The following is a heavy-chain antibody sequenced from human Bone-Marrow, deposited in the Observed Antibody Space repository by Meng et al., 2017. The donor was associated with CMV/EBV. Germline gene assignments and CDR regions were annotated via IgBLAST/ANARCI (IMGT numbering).Heavy chain of an antibody. V-gene: IGHV4-59*01. Sequence: SETLSLTCTVSGGSISSYYWSWIRQPPGKGLEWIGYIYYSGSTNYNPSLKSRVTISVGTSKNQFSLKLSSVTAADTAVYYCASSPDDSSGYYPPNWFDPWGQGTLVTVSS. CDR3: ASSPDDSSGYYPPNWFDP. D-gene: IGHD3-22*01. CDR2: IYYSGST. CDR1: GGSISSYY. J-gene: IGHJ5*02.